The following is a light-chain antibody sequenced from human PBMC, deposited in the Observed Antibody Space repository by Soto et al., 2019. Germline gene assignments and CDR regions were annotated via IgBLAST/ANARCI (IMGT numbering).Light chain of an antibody. CDR3: HQYGSSQT. V-gene: IGKV3-20*01. Sequence: EIVVTQSPATLSVSPGEGATLSCRARQSVNINLAWYQQKPGQAPRLLIYGASTRATGIPDRFSGSGSGTDFTLTISRLEPEDFAVYYCHQYGSSQTFGQGTKVDI. CDR1: QSVNIN. J-gene: IGKJ1*01. CDR2: GAS.